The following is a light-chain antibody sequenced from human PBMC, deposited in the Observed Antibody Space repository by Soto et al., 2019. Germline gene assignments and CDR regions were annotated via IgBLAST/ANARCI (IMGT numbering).Light chain of an antibody. CDR1: QSVSSN. J-gene: IGKJ2*01. Sequence: EIVMTQSPATLSVSPGQRATRSCRANQSVSSNLAWYQQKPGQAPRLLIYGASIRATGIPARFSGSGSGTRFTLTISSLQSEDFAVYYCHQYNHWYTFGQGTKLESK. CDR2: GAS. V-gene: IGKV3-15*01. CDR3: HQYNHWYT.